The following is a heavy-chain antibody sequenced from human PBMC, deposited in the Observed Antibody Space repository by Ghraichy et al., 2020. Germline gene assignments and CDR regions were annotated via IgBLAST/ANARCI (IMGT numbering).Heavy chain of an antibody. CDR3: ARDSATAMDV. CDR2: IRNKGQRKIA. J-gene: IGHJ6*02. V-gene: IGHV3-72*01. CDR1: GFTFRDHS. D-gene: IGHD6-25*01. Sequence: GGSLRLSCAASGFTFRDHSMDWVRQAPGKGLEWLGRIRNKGQRKIADYAASVKGRFTMSKDDSKNSLYLQMNSLRIEDTAVYYCARDSATAMDVWGQGTTVTVSS.